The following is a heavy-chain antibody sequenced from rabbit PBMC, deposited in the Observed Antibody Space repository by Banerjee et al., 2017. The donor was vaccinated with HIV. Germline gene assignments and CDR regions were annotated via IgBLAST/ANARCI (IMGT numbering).Heavy chain of an antibody. CDR3: ARRYGGDGSAFDP. CDR1: GFSFSSGYW. V-gene: IGHV1S45*01. Sequence: QEQLEESGGDLVKPEGSLTLTCTASGFSFSSGYWICWVHQAPGKGLEWIGCINTISGDTVYATWAKGRFTISKASWTTVTLQMTSLTAADTATYFCARRYGGDGSAFDPWGQGTLVTVS. J-gene: IGHJ2*01. CDR2: INTISGDT. D-gene: IGHD4-2*01.